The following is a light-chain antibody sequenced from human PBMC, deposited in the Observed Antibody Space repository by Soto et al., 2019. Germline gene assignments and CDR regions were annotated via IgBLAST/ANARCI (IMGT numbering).Light chain of an antibody. CDR2: LNSDGSH. CDR1: SGHSSYA. V-gene: IGLV4-69*01. J-gene: IGLJ2*01. Sequence: QSVLTQSPSASASLGASVKLTCTLSSGHSSYAIAWHQKQPGKGPRYLMDLNSDGSHTKGDGIPDRFSGSSSGADRFLIISSLQSEDEADYYCQTWGTGFQFFGGGTKLTVL. CDR3: QTWGTGFQF.